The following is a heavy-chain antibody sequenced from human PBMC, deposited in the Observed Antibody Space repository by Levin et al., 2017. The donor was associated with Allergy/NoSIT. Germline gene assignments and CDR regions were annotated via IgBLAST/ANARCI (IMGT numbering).Heavy chain of an antibody. CDR3: ARGLSLSYYYGSGSYYKWPPGNWFDP. V-gene: IGHV4-34*01. CDR2: INHSGST. CDR1: GGSFSGYY. J-gene: IGHJ5*02. D-gene: IGHD3-10*01. Sequence: GSLRLSCAVYGGSFSGYYWSWIRQPPGKGLEWIGEINHSGSTNYNPSLKSRVTISVDTSKNQFSLKLSSVTAADTAVYYCARGLSLSYYYGSGSYYKWPPGNWFDPWGQGTLVTVSS.